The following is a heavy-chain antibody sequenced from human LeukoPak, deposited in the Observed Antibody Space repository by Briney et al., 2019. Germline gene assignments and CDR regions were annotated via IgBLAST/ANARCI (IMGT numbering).Heavy chain of an antibody. V-gene: IGHV4-61*02. CDR1: GYSISSGYY. CDR2: IYTSGST. Sequence: PSETLSLTCTVSGYSISSGYYWGWIRQPAGKGLEWIGRIYTSGSTNYNPSLKSRVTISVDTSKNRFSLKLSSVTAADTAVYYCARTRGYSGSDSNHFDYWGQGTLVPVSS. CDR3: ARTRGYSGSDSNHFDY. D-gene: IGHD5-12*01. J-gene: IGHJ4*02.